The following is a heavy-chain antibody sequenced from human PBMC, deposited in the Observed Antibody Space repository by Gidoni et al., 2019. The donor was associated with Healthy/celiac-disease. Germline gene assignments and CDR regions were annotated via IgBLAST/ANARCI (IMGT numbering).Heavy chain of an antibody. V-gene: IGHV3-7*01. CDR3: ARVGCSSTSCYGAFDI. D-gene: IGHD2-2*01. CDR1: GFTLSSYW. J-gene: IGHJ3*02. Sequence: EVQLVESGGGLVKPGGSLRLPCAASGFTLSSYWMSWVRQAPGKGLEWVANIKQDGSEKYYVASVKGRFTISRDNAKNSLYLQMNSLRAEDTAVYYCARVGCSSTSCYGAFDIWGQGTMVTVSS. CDR2: IKQDGSEK.